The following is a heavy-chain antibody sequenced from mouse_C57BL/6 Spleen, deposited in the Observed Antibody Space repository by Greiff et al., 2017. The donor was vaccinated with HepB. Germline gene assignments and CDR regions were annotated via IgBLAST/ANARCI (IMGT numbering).Heavy chain of an antibody. J-gene: IGHJ1*03. CDR1: GYTFTSYT. Sequence: QVQLKQSGAELARPGASVKMSCKASGYTFTSYTMHWVKQRPGQGLEWIGYINPSSGDTKYNQKFKDKATLTADKSSSTAYMQLSSLTSEDSAVYYCARCYSNYDWYFDVWGTGTTVTVSS. V-gene: IGHV1-4*01. CDR3: ARCYSNYDWYFDV. CDR2: INPSSGDT. D-gene: IGHD2-5*01.